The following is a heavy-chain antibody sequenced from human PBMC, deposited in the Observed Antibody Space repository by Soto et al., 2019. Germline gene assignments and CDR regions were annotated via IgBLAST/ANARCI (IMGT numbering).Heavy chain of an antibody. Sequence: GEALKIACKASXYSFTTYWIGWVRQMPGKGLEWMGIIYPGDSDTRYSPSFQGQVTISADKSISTAYLQWSSLKASDTAMYYCARLGIEVAGTYGMAVWGQGTTVTASS. J-gene: IGHJ6*02. V-gene: IGHV5-51*01. CDR3: ARLGIEVAGTYGMAV. CDR1: XYSFTTYW. D-gene: IGHD6-19*01. CDR2: IYPGDSDT.